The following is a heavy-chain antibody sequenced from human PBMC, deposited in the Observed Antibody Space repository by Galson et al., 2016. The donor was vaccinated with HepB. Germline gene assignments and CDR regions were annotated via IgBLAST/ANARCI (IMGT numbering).Heavy chain of an antibody. J-gene: IGHJ4*02. CDR1: GFSFSSYG. D-gene: IGHD3-22*01. CDR3: AREGYDSRAYYKVTHLDY. Sequence: SLRLSCAASGFSFSSYGLHWVRQAPGKGLEWVAFMSFHGSLQLYADSVKGRFTVSRDNSKDTVYLQMSSLRAEDTAVYYCAREGYDSRAYYKVTHLDYWGQGTLVTVSP. V-gene: IGHV3-30*03. CDR2: MSFHGSLQ.